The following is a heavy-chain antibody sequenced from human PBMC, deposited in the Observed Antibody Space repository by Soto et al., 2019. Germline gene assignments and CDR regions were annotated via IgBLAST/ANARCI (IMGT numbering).Heavy chain of an antibody. J-gene: IGHJ4*02. Sequence: GGSLRLSCAASGFTFSSYGMHWVRQAPGKGLEWVAVISYDGSNKYYAQKLQGRVTMTTDTSTSTAYMELRSLRSDDTAVYYCARARREGFDYWGQGTLVTVSS. CDR2: ISYDGSNK. V-gene: IGHV3-30*03. CDR3: ARARREGFDY. CDR1: GFTFSSYG.